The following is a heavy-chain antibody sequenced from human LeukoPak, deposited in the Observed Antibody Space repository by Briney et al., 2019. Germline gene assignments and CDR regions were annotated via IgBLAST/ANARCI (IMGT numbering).Heavy chain of an antibody. CDR2: ISGSGFTI. CDR3: ARGVPKTSYYYYYMDV. Sequence: GGSLRLSCAVSGFTLSNYSMNWVRQAPGKGLEWISYISGSGFTIHYADSVKGRFTISRDNAKNSLYLQMNSLRAEDTAVYYCARGVPKTSYYYYYMDVWGKGTTVTVSS. J-gene: IGHJ6*03. V-gene: IGHV3-48*01. D-gene: IGHD4-11*01. CDR1: GFTLSNYS.